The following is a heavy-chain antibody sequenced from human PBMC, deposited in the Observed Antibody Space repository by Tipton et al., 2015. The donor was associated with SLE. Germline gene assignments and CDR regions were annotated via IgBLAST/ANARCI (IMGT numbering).Heavy chain of an antibody. Sequence: SLRLSCAASGFTFSGYEMNWVRQAPGKGLEWVSYISSSGSTIYNADSVKGRFTISRDNAKNSLYLQMNSLRAEDTAVYYCARDLGYGEYGGYFDYWGQGTLVTVSS. V-gene: IGHV3-48*03. CDR2: ISSSGSTI. J-gene: IGHJ4*02. D-gene: IGHD4-17*01. CDR3: ARDLGYGEYGGYFDY. CDR1: GFTFSGYE.